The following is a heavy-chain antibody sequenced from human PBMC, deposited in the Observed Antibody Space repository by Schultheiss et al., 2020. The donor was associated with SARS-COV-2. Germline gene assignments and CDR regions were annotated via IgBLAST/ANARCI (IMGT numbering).Heavy chain of an antibody. CDR1: GYTFSDYG. Sequence: ASVKVSCKASGYTFSDYGINWVRQAPGQGLEWLGWITDYNGNTKSSHKFEGRVTLTTDASSSTAYMELSSLRSEDTAVYYCARDLEMATIMDAFDIWGQGTMVTVSS. D-gene: IGHD5-24*01. CDR3: ARDLEMATIMDAFDI. V-gene: IGHV1-18*01. CDR2: ITDYNGNT. J-gene: IGHJ3*02.